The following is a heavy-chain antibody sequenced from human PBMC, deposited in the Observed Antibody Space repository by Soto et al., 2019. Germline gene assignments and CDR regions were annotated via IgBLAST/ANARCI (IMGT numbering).Heavy chain of an antibody. CDR2: INAGNGNT. V-gene: IGHV1-3*01. Sequence: QVPLVQSGAEVKKPGASVKVSCKASGYTFTSYAMHWVRQAPGQRLEWMGWINAGNGNTKYSQKFQGRVTITRDTSASTAYMELSSLRSEDTAVYYCARSGVVVPAAMRPYFDYWGQGTLVTVSS. CDR1: GYTFTSYA. D-gene: IGHD2-2*01. CDR3: ARSGVVVPAAMRPYFDY. J-gene: IGHJ4*02.